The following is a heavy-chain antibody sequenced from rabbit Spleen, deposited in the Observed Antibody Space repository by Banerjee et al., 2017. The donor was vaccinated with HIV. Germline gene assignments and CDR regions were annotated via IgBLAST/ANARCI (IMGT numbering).Heavy chain of an antibody. J-gene: IGHJ6*01. CDR1: GFSFSSSYD. CDR3: ARDGVSDGSSYAL. D-gene: IGHD6-1*01. V-gene: IGHV1S40*01. Sequence: EESGGGLVKPGTSLTLTCTASGFSFSSSYDMCWVRQAPGKGLEWIGLISATTHKTYYANWAKGRFTISKTSSTTVTLEMTSLTAADTATYFCARDGVSDGSSYALWGPGTLVTVS. CDR2: ISATTHKT.